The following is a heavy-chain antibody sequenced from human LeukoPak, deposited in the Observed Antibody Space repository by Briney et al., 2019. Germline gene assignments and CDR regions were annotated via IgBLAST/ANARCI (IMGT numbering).Heavy chain of an antibody. V-gene: IGHV3-74*01. CDR1: GFTFSNYW. D-gene: IGHD6-19*01. CDR3: ARFIAVATYFDY. Sequence: PGGSLRLSCAASGFTFSNYWMHWVRQAPGKGLVWVSRINIEESGTNYADSVKGRFTISRDNAKNTLYLQMNSLRVEDTAVYYCARFIAVATYFDYWGQGTLVTVSS. CDR2: INIEESGT. J-gene: IGHJ4*02.